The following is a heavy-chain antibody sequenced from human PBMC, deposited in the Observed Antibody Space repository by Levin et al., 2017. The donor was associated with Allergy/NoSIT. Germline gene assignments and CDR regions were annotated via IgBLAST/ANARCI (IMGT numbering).Heavy chain of an antibody. CDR3: ARILHRDYDFWSGYYDYYYYYMDV. V-gene: IGHV3-11*01. CDR1: GFTFSDYY. CDR2: ISSSGSTI. D-gene: IGHD3-3*01. J-gene: IGHJ6*03. Sequence: GGSLRLSCAASGFTFSDYYMSWIRQAPGKGLEWVSYISSSGSTIYYADSVKGRFTISRDNAKNSLYLQMNSLRAEDTAVYYCARILHRDYDFWSGYYDYYYYYMDVWGKGTTVTVSS.